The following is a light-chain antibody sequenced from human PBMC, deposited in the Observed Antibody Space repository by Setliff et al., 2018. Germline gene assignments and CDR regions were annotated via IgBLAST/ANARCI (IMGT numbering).Light chain of an antibody. Sequence: QSALTQPASVSGSPGQSITISCTGSSSDVGSYNLVSWYQQHAAKAPKLMIYDASKRPSGVSIRFSGSKSGNTASLTISGLQAEDEADYYCCSYAGSSTFVFGTGTKVTVL. J-gene: IGLJ1*01. V-gene: IGLV2-23*01. CDR2: DAS. CDR1: SSDVGSYNL. CDR3: CSYAGSSTFV.